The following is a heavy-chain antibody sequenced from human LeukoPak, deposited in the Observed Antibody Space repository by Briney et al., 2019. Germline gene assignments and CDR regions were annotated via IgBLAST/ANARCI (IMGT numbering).Heavy chain of an antibody. CDR1: GFTFSSYA. J-gene: IGHJ6*02. D-gene: IGHD2-2*01. V-gene: IGHV3-30-3*01. Sequence: GRSLRLSCAASGFTFSSYAMHWVRQAPGKGLEWVAVTSYDGSNKYYADSVKGRFTISRDNSKNTLYLQMNSLRAEDTAVYYCARDHCSSTSCYGYHYYYGMDVWGQGTTVAVSS. CDR2: TSYDGSNK. CDR3: ARDHCSSTSCYGYHYYYGMDV.